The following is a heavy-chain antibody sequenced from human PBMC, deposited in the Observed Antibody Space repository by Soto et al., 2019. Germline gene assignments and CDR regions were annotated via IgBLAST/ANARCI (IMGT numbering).Heavy chain of an antibody. Sequence: ASVKVSCKASGYTFTSYGISWVRQAPGQGLEWMGWISAYNGNTNNAQKLQGRVTMTTPASTPAAYMETRSTGSDGTSVYCCARGRASRLYYSGMDVWGQATPLTVS. V-gene: IGHV1-18*04. CDR1: GYTFTSYG. CDR3: ARGRASRLYYSGMDV. D-gene: IGHD2-2*01. J-gene: IGHJ6*02. CDR2: ISAYNGNT.